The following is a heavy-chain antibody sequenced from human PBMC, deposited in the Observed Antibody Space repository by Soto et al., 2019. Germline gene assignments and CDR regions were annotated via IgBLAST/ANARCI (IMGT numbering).Heavy chain of an antibody. CDR3: AKGPRLFGYM. Sequence: GACLTASSEASGLPLSSYTLRWLSKANGEALDRVCTTSGSGDSTYYADSVKGRFTISREHSKNTLYLQMNSLRAEDTAVYYCAKGPRLFGYM. D-gene: IGHD3-16*01. CDR2: TSGSGDST. V-gene: IGHV3-23*01. CDR1: GLPLSSYT. J-gene: IGHJ6*03.